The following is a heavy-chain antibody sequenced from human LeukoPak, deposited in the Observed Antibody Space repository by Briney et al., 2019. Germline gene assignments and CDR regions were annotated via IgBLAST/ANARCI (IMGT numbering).Heavy chain of an antibody. CDR1: GGSISSSSHY. J-gene: IGHJ3*01. Sequence: SETLSLTCTVSGGSISSSSHYWGWVRQPPGKGLEWIVTIYYCGSTYYNPSLKSRVTISVDTPKNQFSLKLSSVTAADTAVYYCARHVYGGNSDDAFDLWGQGTMVTVSS. CDR2: IYYCGST. D-gene: IGHD4-23*01. CDR3: ARHVYGGNSDDAFDL. V-gene: IGHV4-39*01.